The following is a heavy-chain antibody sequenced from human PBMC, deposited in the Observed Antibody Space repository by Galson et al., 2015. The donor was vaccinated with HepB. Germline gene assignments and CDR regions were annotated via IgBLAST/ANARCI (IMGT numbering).Heavy chain of an antibody. D-gene: IGHD4-17*01. V-gene: IGHV1-18*04. CDR1: GYRFASHG. Sequence: SVKVSCKASGYRFASHGISWVRQAPGQGLEWMGWISVRNGDTKYAQKVEDRILMTIDTSTNTVYMELRSLTSDDTAVYYCAREGVYADYVGFAQYFGVDVWAKGPRSSSP. CDR3: AREGVYADYVGFAQYFGVDV. J-gene: IGHJ6*02. CDR2: ISVRNGDT.